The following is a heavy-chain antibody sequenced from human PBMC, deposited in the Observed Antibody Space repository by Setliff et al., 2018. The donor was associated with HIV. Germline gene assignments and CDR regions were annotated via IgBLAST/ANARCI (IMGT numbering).Heavy chain of an antibody. CDR2: ITNDGTTT. CDR3: VRAPPNSEY. Sequence: GVSLRLSCAASGFTFTTYPMSWVRQAPGKGLVWVSRITNDGTTTTYADSVKGRFTISRDNAKNTLYLQMNSLRAEDTAVYFCVRAPPNSEYWGRGTLVTVSS. J-gene: IGHJ4*02. V-gene: IGHV3-74*01. CDR1: GFTFTTYP.